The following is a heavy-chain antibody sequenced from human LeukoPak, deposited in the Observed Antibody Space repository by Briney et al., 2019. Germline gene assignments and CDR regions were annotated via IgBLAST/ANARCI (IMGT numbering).Heavy chain of an antibody. CDR2: INHSGST. V-gene: IGHV4-34*01. D-gene: IGHD6-13*01. J-gene: IGHJ2*01. CDR1: GVSFGVYY. Sequence: SETLSLTCAVYGVSFGVYYWSWIRQPPGKGLEWIGEINHSGSTNYNPSLKSRVTISVDTSKNQFSLNLTSVTAADTAVYYCARVGSSSSDLWGRGTLVTVSS. CDR3: ARVGSSSSDL.